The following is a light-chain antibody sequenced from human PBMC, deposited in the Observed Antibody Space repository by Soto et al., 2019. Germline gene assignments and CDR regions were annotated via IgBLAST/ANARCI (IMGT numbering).Light chain of an antibody. V-gene: IGLV7-43*01. CDR3: LLYYGGARV. Sequence: QAVVTQEPSLTVSPGGTVTLTCASSTGAVTSGYYPNWFQQKPGQAPRALIYSTSNKHYWTPARFSGSLLGGKAALTLSGGQPEDEAEYYCLLYYGGARVFGGGTKLTVL. CDR2: STS. J-gene: IGLJ2*01. CDR1: TGAVTSGYY.